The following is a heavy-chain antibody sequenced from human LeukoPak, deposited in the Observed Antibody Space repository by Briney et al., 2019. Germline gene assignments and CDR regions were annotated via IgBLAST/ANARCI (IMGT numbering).Heavy chain of an antibody. D-gene: IGHD6-19*01. CDR1: GGSFSGYY. Sequence: PSETLSLTCAVYGGSFSGYYRSWIRQPPGKGLEWIGEINHSGSTNYNPSLKSRVTISVDTSKNQLSLKLSSVTAADTAVYYCARRRGQWLATQIWFDPWGQGTLVTVSS. CDR2: INHSGST. CDR3: ARRRGQWLATQIWFDP. J-gene: IGHJ5*02. V-gene: IGHV4-34*01.